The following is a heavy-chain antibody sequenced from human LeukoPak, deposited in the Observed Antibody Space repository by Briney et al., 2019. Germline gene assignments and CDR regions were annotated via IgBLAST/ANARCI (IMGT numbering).Heavy chain of an antibody. J-gene: IGHJ4*02. CDR2: IKSDGSNI. CDR1: GFTFSSYW. CDR3: ISEVGKGSH. V-gene: IGHV3-74*01. D-gene: IGHD1-26*01. Sequence: PGGSLRLSCAASGFTFSSYWMHWVRQAPGKGLVWVSNIKSDGSNINYAGSVKGRFTISRDNAKNTLYLQMNSLRAEDAAVYYCISEVGKGSHWGQGTLVTVSS.